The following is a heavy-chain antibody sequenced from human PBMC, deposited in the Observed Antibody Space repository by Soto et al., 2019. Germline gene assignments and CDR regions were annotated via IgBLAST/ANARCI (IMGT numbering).Heavy chain of an antibody. CDR3: IFSGAARPDYYYGMDV. CDR2: IRSKANSYAT. V-gene: IGHV3-73*02. J-gene: IGHJ6*02. D-gene: IGHD6-6*01. CDR1: GFTFSGSA. Sequence: EVQLVESGGGLVQPGGSLKLSCAASGFTFSGSAMHWVRQASGKGLEWVGRIRSKANSYATAYAASVKGRFTIYRDDSQNTAYLQMNSLKTEDTAVYYCIFSGAARPDYYYGMDVWGQGTTVTVSS.